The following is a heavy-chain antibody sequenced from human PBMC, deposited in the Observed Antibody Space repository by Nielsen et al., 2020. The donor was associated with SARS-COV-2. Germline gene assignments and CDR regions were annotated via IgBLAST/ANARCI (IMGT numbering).Heavy chain of an antibody. CDR2: VIPVLGTA. CDR1: GGTFSGYA. D-gene: IGHD3-22*01. CDR3: ATNYYDGSAYYYDPLGFDY. J-gene: IGHJ4*02. Sequence: SVKVSCKASGGTFSGYAVNWVRQAPGQGLEWMGRVIPVLGTANYAQKFQDRVTISADKSTSVAYMDLSSLRSEDTALYYCATNYYDGSAYYYDPLGFDYWGQGTLVTVSS. V-gene: IGHV1-69*04.